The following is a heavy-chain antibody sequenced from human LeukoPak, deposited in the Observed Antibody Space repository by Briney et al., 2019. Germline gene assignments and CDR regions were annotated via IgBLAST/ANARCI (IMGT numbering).Heavy chain of an antibody. CDR1: GFTFSNYA. CDR2: ISGSGGST. J-gene: IGHJ4*02. CDR3: AKDGNVRGVIEYYFDY. D-gene: IGHD3-10*01. V-gene: IGHV3-23*01. Sequence: PGGSLRLSCAASGFTFSNYAMTWVRQAPGKGLEWVSAISGSGGSTYYADSVKGRFTVSRDNSKNTLYLQMNSLRAEDTALYYCAKDGNVRGVIEYYFDYWGQGTLVTVSS.